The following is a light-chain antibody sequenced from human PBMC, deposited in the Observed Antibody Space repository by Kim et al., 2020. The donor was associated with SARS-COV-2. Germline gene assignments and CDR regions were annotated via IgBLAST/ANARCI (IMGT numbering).Light chain of an antibody. CDR1: SSNIGSNY. J-gene: IGLJ2*01. Sequence: QSVLTQPPSASGTPGQRVTISCSGSSSNIGSNYVYWYQQLPGTAPKLLIYINNQRPSGVPDRFSGSKSGTSASLAISGLRSEDEADYYCAAWDDSLSVVFGGGTQLTVL. CDR2: INN. CDR3: AAWDDSLSVV. V-gene: IGLV1-47*02.